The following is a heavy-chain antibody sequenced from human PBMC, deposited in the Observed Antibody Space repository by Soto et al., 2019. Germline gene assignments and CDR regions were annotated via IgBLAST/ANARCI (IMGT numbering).Heavy chain of an antibody. CDR2: IWYDGSNK. Sequence: PGGSLRLSCAASGFTFSSYGMHWVRQAPGKGLEWVAVIWYDGSNKYYADSVNGRFTISRDNSKNTLYLQMNSLRAEDTAVYYCARGLTYYDILTGPFDYWGQGTLVTVSS. D-gene: IGHD3-9*01. J-gene: IGHJ4*02. CDR3: ARGLTYYDILTGPFDY. V-gene: IGHV3-33*01. CDR1: GFTFSSYG.